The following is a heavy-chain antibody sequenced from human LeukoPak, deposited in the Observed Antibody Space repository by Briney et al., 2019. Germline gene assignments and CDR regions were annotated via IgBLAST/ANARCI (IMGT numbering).Heavy chain of an antibody. V-gene: IGHV3-7*04. J-gene: IGHJ4*02. CDR2: TNEGGSDK. CDR3: ARIVGGGYFEY. Sequence: PGGCLRLSCAASGFTFSHYWMTWVSQAPGKGLGWVGKTNEGGSDKYYVDSVKGRFTISRDNAKNSLYLQMNSLRAEDTSVYYCARIVGGGYFEYWGQGTLVTVSS. D-gene: IGHD3-10*01. CDR1: GFTFSHYW.